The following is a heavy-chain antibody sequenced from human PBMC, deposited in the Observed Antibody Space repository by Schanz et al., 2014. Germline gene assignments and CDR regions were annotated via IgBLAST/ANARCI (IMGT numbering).Heavy chain of an antibody. Sequence: QVQLVESGGGLVKPGGSLRLSCAASGFTFSDYYMSWIRQAPGKGLEWVSYVSSSSSYTHYADSVKGRFTISRDNAKNSLYLQMNSLRAEDTAVYYCAREQTIFGVTYTDAYDVWGRGTMVTVSS. V-gene: IGHV3-11*05. CDR2: VSSSSSYT. CDR3: AREQTIFGVTYTDAYDV. D-gene: IGHD3-3*01. J-gene: IGHJ3*01. CDR1: GFTFSDYY.